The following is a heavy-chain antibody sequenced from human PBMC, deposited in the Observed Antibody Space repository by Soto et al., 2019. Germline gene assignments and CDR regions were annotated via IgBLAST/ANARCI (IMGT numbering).Heavy chain of an antibody. Sequence: GGSLRLSCAASGFTFSSYGMHWVRQAPGKGLEWVAVIWYDGSNKYYADSVKGRFTISRDNSKNTLYLQMNSLRAEDTAVYYCARGGYSYAVDYYMDVWGKGTTVTVSS. V-gene: IGHV3-33*01. CDR1: GFTFSSYG. CDR2: IWYDGSNK. J-gene: IGHJ6*03. CDR3: ARGGYSYAVDYYMDV. D-gene: IGHD5-18*01.